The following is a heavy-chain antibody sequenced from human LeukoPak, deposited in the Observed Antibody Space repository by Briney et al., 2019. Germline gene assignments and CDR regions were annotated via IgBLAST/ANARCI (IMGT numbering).Heavy chain of an antibody. D-gene: IGHD4-17*01. CDR2: INPNSGGT. V-gene: IGHV1-2*04. Sequence: GASVKVSCKASGYTFTGYYMHWVRQAPGQGLEWMGWINPNSGGTNYAQKFQGWVTMTRDTSISTAYMELSRLRSDDTAVYYCARLGRDYGDYAGYYYMDVWGKGTTVTVSS. CDR1: GYTFTGYY. CDR3: ARLGRDYGDYAGYYYMDV. J-gene: IGHJ6*03.